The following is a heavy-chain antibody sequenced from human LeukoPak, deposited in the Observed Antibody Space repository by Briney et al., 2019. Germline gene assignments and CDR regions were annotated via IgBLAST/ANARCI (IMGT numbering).Heavy chain of an antibody. J-gene: IGHJ6*02. D-gene: IGHD6-13*01. CDR1: GYSFTSYW. CDR3: ARFQRYSSSWYAYYYGMDV. V-gene: IGHV5-51*01. CDR2: IYHGDSDT. Sequence: GESLKISCKGSGYSFTSYWIGWVRQMPGKGLEWMGIIYHGDSDTRYSPSFQGQITISADKSNSTAYLQWSSLNASDTAMYYCARFQRYSSSWYAYYYGMDVWGQGTTVTVSS.